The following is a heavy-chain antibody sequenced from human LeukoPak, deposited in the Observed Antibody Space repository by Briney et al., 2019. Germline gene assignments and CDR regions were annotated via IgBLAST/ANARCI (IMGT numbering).Heavy chain of an antibody. CDR1: GFIFSSYG. CDR3: AKGPETRYYIDV. V-gene: IGHV3-33*06. D-gene: IGHD2-15*01. CDR2: IWDDGSNK. J-gene: IGHJ6*03. Sequence: PGRSLRLSCAASGFIFSSYGMHWVRQAPGKGLEWVAIIWDDGSNKYYADSVKGRFIISRDNSKNMLYLQMNSLRVEDTDVYYCAKGPETRYYIDVWGKGTTVTVSS.